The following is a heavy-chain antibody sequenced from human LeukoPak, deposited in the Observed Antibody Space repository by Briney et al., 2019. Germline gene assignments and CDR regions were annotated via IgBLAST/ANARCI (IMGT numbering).Heavy chain of an antibody. Sequence: KPSETLPLTFTVPGDPISGFYWAWIRQPPARGLEWVGYTYYSASTKNNPTLKSRVTISSDTSKKQFSLKMSSVTAADTGVYYCARGQMTAVPLLDYWGQGALVTVSS. CDR3: ARGQMTAVPLLDY. J-gene: IGHJ4*02. CDR2: TYYSAST. CDR1: GDPISGFY. D-gene: IGHD4-11*01. V-gene: IGHV4-59*01.